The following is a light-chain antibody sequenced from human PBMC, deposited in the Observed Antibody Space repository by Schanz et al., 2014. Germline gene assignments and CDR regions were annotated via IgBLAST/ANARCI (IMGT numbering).Light chain of an antibody. CDR2: DTS. CDR1: QIVSSY. V-gene: IGKV3-11*01. J-gene: IGKJ1*01. CDR3: QQYNNWPRT. Sequence: EIVMTQSPATLSVSPGERATLSCRASQIVSSYLTWYQQKPGQAPRLLIYDTSNRATGVPARFSGSGSGADFTLTISSLEPEDFAVYYCQQYNNWPRTFGQGTKVEIK.